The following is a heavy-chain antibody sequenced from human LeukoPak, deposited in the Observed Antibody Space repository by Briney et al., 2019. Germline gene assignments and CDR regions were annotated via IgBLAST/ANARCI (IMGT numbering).Heavy chain of an antibody. J-gene: IGHJ5*02. CDR2: IYYSGST. CDR1: GGSISSYY. Sequence: SETLSLTCTVSGGSISSYYWSWIRQPPGKGLEWIGYIYYSGSTNYNPSLKSRVTISGDTSKSQFSLKLSSVTAADTAVYYCARDRGLGTWFDPWGQGTLVTVSS. CDR3: ARDRGLGTWFDP. D-gene: IGHD1-1*01. V-gene: IGHV4-59*01.